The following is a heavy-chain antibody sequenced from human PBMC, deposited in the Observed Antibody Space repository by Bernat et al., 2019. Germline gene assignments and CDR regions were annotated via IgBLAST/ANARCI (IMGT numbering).Heavy chain of an antibody. J-gene: IGHJ4*02. CDR1: GFTFSSYS. V-gene: IGHV3-21*01. Sequence: EVQLVESGGGLVKPGGSLRLSCAASGFTFSSYSMNWVRQAPGKGLEWVSSISSSSSYIYYADSVKGRFTISRDNAKNSRYLQMNSLRAEDTAVYYCARGGSGSYYHLFDYWGQGTLVTVSS. CDR2: ISSSSSYI. D-gene: IGHD3-10*01. CDR3: ARGGSGSYYHLFDY.